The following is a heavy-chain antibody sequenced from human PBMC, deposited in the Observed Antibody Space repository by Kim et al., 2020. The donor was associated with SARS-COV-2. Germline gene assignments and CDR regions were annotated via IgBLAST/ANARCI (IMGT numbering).Heavy chain of an antibody. D-gene: IGHD5-12*01. Sequence: GGSLRLSCAGSGFPFNNYGMHWVRQAPGKGLEWLSLIWYDATNTYYADSVKGRFTISRDNSKNTLYLQMNNLRAEDSAVYYCARDGQCDIDNCQLDYWGQGTLVTVSS. CDR2: IWYDATNT. CDR3: ARDGQCDIDNCQLDY. V-gene: IGHV3-33*01. J-gene: IGHJ4*02. CDR1: GFPFNNYG.